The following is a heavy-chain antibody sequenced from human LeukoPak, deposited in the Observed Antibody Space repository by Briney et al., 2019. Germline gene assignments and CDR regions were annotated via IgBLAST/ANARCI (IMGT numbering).Heavy chain of an antibody. Sequence: ASVKVSCKASGYTYTTDGISWVRQAPGQGLEWMGWIDTYSGKTNYAQKLQGRVTMTTDTSTRTAYMELRSLRSDDTAVYYSARDRGIAEADSFDPWGQGTLVTVSS. CDR2: IDTYSGKT. V-gene: IGHV1-18*01. J-gene: IGHJ5*02. CDR1: GYTYTTDG. D-gene: IGHD6-13*01. CDR3: ARDRGIAEADSFDP.